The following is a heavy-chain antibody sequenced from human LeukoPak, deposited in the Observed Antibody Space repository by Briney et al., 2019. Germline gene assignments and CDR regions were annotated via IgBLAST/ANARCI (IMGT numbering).Heavy chain of an antibody. Sequence: ASVKVSCKASGYTFTSYYMHWVRQAPGQGLEWMGRINPNSGGTNYAQKFQGRVTMTRDTSISTAYMELSRLRSDDTAVYYCARDLDWNYRFDPWGQGTLVTVSS. D-gene: IGHD1-7*01. CDR2: INPNSGGT. V-gene: IGHV1-2*06. CDR3: ARDLDWNYRFDP. J-gene: IGHJ5*02. CDR1: GYTFTSYY.